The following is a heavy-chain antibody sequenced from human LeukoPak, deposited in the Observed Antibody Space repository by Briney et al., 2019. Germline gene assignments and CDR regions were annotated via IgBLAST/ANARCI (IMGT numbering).Heavy chain of an antibody. CDR2: IYRGGST. V-gene: IGHV3-66*01. CDR1: GFTVSSNY. D-gene: IGHD6-13*01. CDR3: ARARSIAAAGLLVD. Sequence: PGGSLRLSCAASGFTVSSNYMSWVRQAPGKGLEWVSVIYRGGSTYYADSVKDRFTISRDNSKNTLYLQMNSLRAEDTAVYYCARARSIAAAGLLVDWGQGTLVTVSS. J-gene: IGHJ4*02.